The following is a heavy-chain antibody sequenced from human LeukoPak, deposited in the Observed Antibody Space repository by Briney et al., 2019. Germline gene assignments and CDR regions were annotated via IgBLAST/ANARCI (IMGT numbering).Heavy chain of an antibody. Sequence: GASVKVSCKASGYTFMGYYMHWVRQAPGQGLEWMGWINTNSGGTNYAQKFQGRVTMTRDTSISTAYMELSRLRSDDTAVYYCAFSSGSYNFDYWGQGTLVTVSS. CDR2: INTNSGGT. J-gene: IGHJ4*02. CDR1: GYTFMGYY. D-gene: IGHD1-26*01. V-gene: IGHV1-2*02. CDR3: AFSSGSYNFDY.